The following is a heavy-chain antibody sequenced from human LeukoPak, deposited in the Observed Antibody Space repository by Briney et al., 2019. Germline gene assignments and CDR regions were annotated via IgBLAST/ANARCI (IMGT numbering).Heavy chain of an antibody. Sequence: GGSLRLFCEASGFTFSSCALSWVRQAPGKGPEWVSAISGGGGKTWYADSVKGRFTISRDNSKNTLYLQMNSLRAEDTALYYCAKDPIVFNSGDYYLGAFNIWGQGAMVTVSS. D-gene: IGHD2-21*02. V-gene: IGHV3-23*01. CDR2: ISGGGGKT. CDR1: GFTFSSCA. J-gene: IGHJ3*02. CDR3: AKDPIVFNSGDYYLGAFNI.